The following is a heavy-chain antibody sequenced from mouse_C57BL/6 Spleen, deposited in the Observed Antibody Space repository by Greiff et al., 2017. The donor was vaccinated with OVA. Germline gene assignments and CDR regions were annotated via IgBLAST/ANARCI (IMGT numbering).Heavy chain of an antibody. D-gene: IGHD1-1*01. CDR3: TTEENYRAMGY. CDR2: IDPENGDT. J-gene: IGHJ4*01. CDR1: GFNIKDDY. V-gene: IGHV14-4*01. Sequence: EVQLQQSGAELVRPGASVKLSCTASGFNIKDDYMHWVKQRPEQGLEWIGWIDPENGDTEYASKFQGKATITADTSSNTAYLQLSSLTSEDTAVYYCTTEENYRAMGYWGQGTSVTVAS.